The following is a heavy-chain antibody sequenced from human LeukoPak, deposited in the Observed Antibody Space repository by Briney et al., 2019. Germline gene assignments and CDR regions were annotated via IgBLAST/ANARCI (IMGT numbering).Heavy chain of an antibody. CDR2: IYTSGST. V-gene: IGHV4-4*07. CDR1: GVSISSYY. Sequence: SETLSLTCTVPGVSISSYYLSWIRQPAGKGLEWIGRIYTSGSTNYNPSLKSRVTMSVDTSKNQFSLKLSSVTAADTAVYYCARNGYDILTGSDAFDIWGQGTMVTVSS. CDR3: ARNGYDILTGSDAFDI. D-gene: IGHD3-9*01. J-gene: IGHJ3*02.